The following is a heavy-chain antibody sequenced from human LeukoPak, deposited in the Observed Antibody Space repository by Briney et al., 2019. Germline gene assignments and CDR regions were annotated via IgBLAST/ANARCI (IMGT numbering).Heavy chain of an antibody. J-gene: IGHJ6*03. Sequence: ASVKVSCKASGYTFNSYDINWVRQATGQGLEWMGWMNPNSGNTGYAQKFQGRVTITRNTSISTAYMELSSLRSEDTAVYYCARGTNGVCYMCGYYYYYYMDVWGKGTTVTVSS. CDR1: GYTFNSYD. CDR2: MNPNSGNT. D-gene: IGHD2-8*01. V-gene: IGHV1-8*03. CDR3: ARGTNGVCYMCGYYYYYYMDV.